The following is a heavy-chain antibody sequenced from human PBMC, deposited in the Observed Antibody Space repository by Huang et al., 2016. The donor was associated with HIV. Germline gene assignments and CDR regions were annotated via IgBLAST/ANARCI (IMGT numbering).Heavy chain of an antibody. CDR1: GYTFTTYH. CDR3: ARALLLFGLGSPLDF. D-gene: IGHD3-10*01. V-gene: IGHV1-46*01. CDR2: INPSGAST. J-gene: IGHJ4*02. Sequence: QVQLVQSGAEVKTPGASVKLSCKASGYTFTTYHMHWVRQAPGQDLEWMGMINPSGASTRYAQTFQGRVTMTSDTSTSTVYMELSSLTPEDTAVYYCARALLLFGLGSPLDFWGQGSLVTVSS.